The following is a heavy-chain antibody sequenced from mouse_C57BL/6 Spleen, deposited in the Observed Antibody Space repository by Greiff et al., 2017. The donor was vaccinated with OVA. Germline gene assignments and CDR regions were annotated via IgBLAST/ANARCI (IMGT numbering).Heavy chain of an antibody. CDR3: ATNWDWFAY. Sequence: QVQLKESGAELARPGASVKMSCKASGYTFTSYTMHWVKQRPGQGLEWIGYINPSSGYTKYNQKFKDKATLTADKSSSTAYMQLSSLTSEDSAVYYCATNWDWFAYWGQGTLVTVSA. CDR1: GYTFTSYT. D-gene: IGHD4-1*01. CDR2: INPSSGYT. V-gene: IGHV1-4*01. J-gene: IGHJ3*01.